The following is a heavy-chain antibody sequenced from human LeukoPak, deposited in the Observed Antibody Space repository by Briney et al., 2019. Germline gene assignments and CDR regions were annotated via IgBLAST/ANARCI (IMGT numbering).Heavy chain of an antibody. J-gene: IGHJ6*03. D-gene: IGHD6-13*01. Sequence: ASVKVSCKASGYSFTNYYIHWVRQAPGQGLEWMGIINPSGGSTSYVQKFQGRVTMTRDMSTSTVYMELSSLRSEDTAVYYCARSFGASQQYTSSWYYYYMDVWGKGATVTVSS. CDR3: ARSFGASQQYTSSWYYYYMDV. CDR1: GYSFTNYY. CDR2: INPSGGST. V-gene: IGHV1-46*01.